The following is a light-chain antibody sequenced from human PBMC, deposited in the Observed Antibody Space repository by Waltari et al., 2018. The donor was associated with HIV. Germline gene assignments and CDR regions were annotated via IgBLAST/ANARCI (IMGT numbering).Light chain of an antibody. CDR3: QSYDNSLSGSGV. Sequence: QSVLTQPPSVSGAPGQRVTISCAGSSSNIGAGSDVPWYQQLPGTAPKLLIYGNNNRPSGVPDRFSGSKSGTSASLAITVLQAEDEAVYYCQSYDNSLSGSGVFGGGTKLTVL. CDR1: SSNIGAGSD. J-gene: IGLJ2*01. CDR2: GNN. V-gene: IGLV1-40*01.